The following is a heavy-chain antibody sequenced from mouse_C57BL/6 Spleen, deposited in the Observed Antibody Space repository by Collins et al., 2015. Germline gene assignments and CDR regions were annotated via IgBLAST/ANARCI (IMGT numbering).Heavy chain of an antibody. CDR1: GYSITSGYY. D-gene: IGHD2-2*01. V-gene: IGHV3-6*01. Sequence: DVQLQESGPGLVKPSQSLSLTCSVTGYSITSGYYWNWIRQFPGNKLEWMGYISYDGSNNYNPSLKNRISITRDTSKNQFFLKLNSVTTEDTATYYCALRNGYDVDYWGQGTTLTVSS. CDR3: ALRNGYDVDY. J-gene: IGHJ2*01. CDR2: ISYDGSN.